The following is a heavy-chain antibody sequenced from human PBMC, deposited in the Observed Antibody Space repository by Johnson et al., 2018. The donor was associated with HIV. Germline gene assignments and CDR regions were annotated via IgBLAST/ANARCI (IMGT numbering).Heavy chain of an antibody. CDR1: GFTFSSYG. CDR3: ARDLPHDYGVGYAFDI. J-gene: IGHJ3*02. Sequence: VQLLESGGGVVQPGGSLRLSCAASGFTFSSYGMHWVRQAPGKGLEWVAFTRYDGSNKYYADSVKGRFTISRDNSKNTLYLQMNSLRAEDTAVYYCARDLPHDYGVGYAFDIWGQGTMVTVSS. CDR2: TRYDGSNK. V-gene: IGHV3-30*02. D-gene: IGHD4-17*01.